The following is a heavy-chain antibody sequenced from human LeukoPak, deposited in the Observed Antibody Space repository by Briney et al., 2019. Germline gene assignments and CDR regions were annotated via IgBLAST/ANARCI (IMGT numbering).Heavy chain of an antibody. D-gene: IGHD3-22*01. CDR3: AKGGVAGITMIVARGAPFDY. V-gene: IGHV3-66*02. Sequence: PGGSLRLSCAASGFTVSSNCMSWVRQAPGEGLEWVAVIYSGGSTYYADSVKGRFTISRDNSKNTLYLQMNSLRAEDTAVYYCAKGGVAGITMIVARGAPFDYWGQGTLVTVSS. CDR2: IYSGGST. J-gene: IGHJ4*02. CDR1: GFTVSSNC.